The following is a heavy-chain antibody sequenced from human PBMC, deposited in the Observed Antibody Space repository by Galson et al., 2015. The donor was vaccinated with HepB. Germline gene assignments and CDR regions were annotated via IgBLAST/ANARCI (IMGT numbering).Heavy chain of an antibody. D-gene: IGHD4-17*01. V-gene: IGHV3-30-3*01. CDR1: GFTFSSYA. J-gene: IGHJ3*02. Sequence: SLRLSCAASGFTFSSYAMHWVRQAPGKGLEWVAVISYDGSNKYYADSVKGRFTISRDNSKNTLYLQMNSLRAEDTAVYYCARPPHASTVTHDAFDIWGQGTMVTVSS. CDR2: ISYDGSNK. CDR3: ARPPHASTVTHDAFDI.